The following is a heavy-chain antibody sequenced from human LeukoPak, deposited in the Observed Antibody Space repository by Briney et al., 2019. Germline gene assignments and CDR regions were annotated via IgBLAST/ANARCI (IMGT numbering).Heavy chain of an antibody. CDR3: AKDRSRNWNEPTVFDY. D-gene: IGHD1-20*01. CDR1: GFTFSSYA. J-gene: IGHJ4*02. CDR2: ISGSGGST. Sequence: GGSLRLSCAASGFTFSSYAMSWARQAPGKGLEWVSAISGSGGSTYYADSVKGRFTISRDNSKNTLYLQMNSLRAEDTAVYYCAKDRSRNWNEPTVFDYWGQGTLVTVSS. V-gene: IGHV3-23*01.